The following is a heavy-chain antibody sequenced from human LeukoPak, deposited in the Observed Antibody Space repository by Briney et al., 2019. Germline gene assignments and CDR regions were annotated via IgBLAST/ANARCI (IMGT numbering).Heavy chain of an antibody. D-gene: IGHD6-13*01. CDR1: GGTFSSYT. Sequence: SVKVSCKAPGGTFSSYTISWVRQAPGQGLEWMGRIIPILGIANYAQKFQGRVTITADKSTSTAYMELSSLRSEDTAVYYCARGSIAAAGTNYWGQGTLVTVSS. CDR3: ARGSIAAAGTNY. CDR2: IIPILGIA. V-gene: IGHV1-69*02. J-gene: IGHJ4*02.